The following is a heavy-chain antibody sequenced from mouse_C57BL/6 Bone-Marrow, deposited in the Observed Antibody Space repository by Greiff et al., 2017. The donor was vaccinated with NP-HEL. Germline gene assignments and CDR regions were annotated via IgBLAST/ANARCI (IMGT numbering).Heavy chain of an antibody. J-gene: IGHJ2*01. CDR2: ISYDGSN. V-gene: IGHV3-6*01. CDR3: AREGLYYGSEEPPYYFDY. D-gene: IGHD1-1*01. CDR1: GYSITSGYY. Sequence: EVKLVESGPGLVKPSQSLSLTCSVTGYSITSGYYWNWIRQFPGNKLEWMGYISYDGSNNYNPSLKNRISITRDPSKKQFFLKLNSVTTEDTATYYCAREGLYYGSEEPPYYFDYWGQGTTLTVSS.